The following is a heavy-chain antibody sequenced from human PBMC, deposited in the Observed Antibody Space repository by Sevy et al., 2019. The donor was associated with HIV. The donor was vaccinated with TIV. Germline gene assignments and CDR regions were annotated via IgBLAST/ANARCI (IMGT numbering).Heavy chain of an antibody. Sequence: ASVKVSCKASGYTFTNYYMHWVRQAPGQGLEWMGIINPSDVSTVYAQKFQDRVTMTRDTSTSTVYMELSSLRSDDTAVYYGGRTSPRGGFDHWGQGALVTVSS. CDR2: INPSDVST. J-gene: IGHJ4*02. CDR1: GYTFTNYY. V-gene: IGHV1-46*03. CDR3: GRTSPRGGFDH. D-gene: IGHD3-16*01.